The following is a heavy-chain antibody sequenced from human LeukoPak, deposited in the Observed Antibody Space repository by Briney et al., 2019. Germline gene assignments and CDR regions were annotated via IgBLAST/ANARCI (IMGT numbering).Heavy chain of an antibody. Sequence: GASVKVSCKASGGTFSSYAISWVRQAPGQGLEWMGGIIPIFGTANYAQKFRGRVTITADKSTRTAYMELSSLRSEDTAVYYCARSDLTGYPDNWYFDLWGRGTLVTVSS. V-gene: IGHV1-69*06. CDR3: ARSDLTGYPDNWYFDL. J-gene: IGHJ2*01. D-gene: IGHD3-9*01. CDR2: IIPIFGTA. CDR1: GGTFSSYA.